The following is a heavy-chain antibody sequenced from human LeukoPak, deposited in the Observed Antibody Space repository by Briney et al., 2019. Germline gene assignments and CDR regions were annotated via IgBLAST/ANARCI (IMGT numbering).Heavy chain of an antibody. D-gene: IGHD3-3*01. CDR3: ARVGYDFWSGYYTRAYYYYYMDV. CDR1: GFTFSSYW. CDR2: IKQDGSEK. J-gene: IGHJ6*03. V-gene: IGHV3-7*01. Sequence: HAGGSLRLSCAASGFTFSSYWMSWVRQAPGKGLEWVANIKQDGSEKYYVDSVKGRFTISRDNAKNSLYLQMNSLRAEDTAVYYCARVGYDFWSGYYTRAYYYYYMDVWGKGTTVTVSS.